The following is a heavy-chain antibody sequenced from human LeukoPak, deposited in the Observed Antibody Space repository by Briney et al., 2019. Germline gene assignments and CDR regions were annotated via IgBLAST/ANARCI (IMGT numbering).Heavy chain of an antibody. J-gene: IGHJ3*01. CDR1: GFTFSSYA. Sequence: GGSLRLSCAASGFTFSSYAMSWVRQAPGKGLEWVSGISWNSGSIGYADSVKGRFTISRDNAKNSLYLQMNSLRAEDTALYYCAKDIWYYYDSSGYYSGWGQGTMVTVSS. D-gene: IGHD3-22*01. CDR2: ISWNSGSI. V-gene: IGHV3-9*01. CDR3: AKDIWYYYDSSGYYSG.